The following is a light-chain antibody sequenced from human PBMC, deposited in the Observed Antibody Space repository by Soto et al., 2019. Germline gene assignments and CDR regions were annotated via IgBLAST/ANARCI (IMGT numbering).Light chain of an antibody. CDR1: SSNIGNNY. Sequence: QSVLTQPPSVSAAPGQTVTISCSGSSSNIGNNYVSWYQQLPGTAPKLLIYDNNKRPSGIPDRFSGSKSGTSATLGITGLQTGDEADYYCRTWESSLSAVVFGGGTKLTVL. CDR2: DNN. J-gene: IGLJ2*01. V-gene: IGLV1-51*01. CDR3: RTWESSLSAVV.